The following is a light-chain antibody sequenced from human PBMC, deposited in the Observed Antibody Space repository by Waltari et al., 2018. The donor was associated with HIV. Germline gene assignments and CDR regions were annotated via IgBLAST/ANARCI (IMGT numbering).Light chain of an antibody. Sequence: QSALTQPASVSASPGPSITISSTGTSSDLCNYLLISWYQQPPGKVPKLLIYEVTKRPSGVSNRFSASKSGNTASLTISGLQTEDEADYFCCSYAGTSTWLFGGGTKLTVL. J-gene: IGLJ2*01. CDR3: CSYAGTSTWL. CDR1: SSDLCNYLL. CDR2: EVT. V-gene: IGLV2-23*02.